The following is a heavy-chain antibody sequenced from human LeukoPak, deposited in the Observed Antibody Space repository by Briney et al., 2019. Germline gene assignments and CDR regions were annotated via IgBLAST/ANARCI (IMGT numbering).Heavy chain of an antibody. CDR1: GGSFSGYY. Sequence: PSETLSLTCAVYGGSFSGYYWSWIRQPPGKGLEWIGEINHSGSTNYNPSLKSRVTISVDTSKNQFSLKLSSVTAADTAVYYCARGTLRPPYYYYYGMDVWGQGTTVTVSS. V-gene: IGHV4-34*01. D-gene: IGHD4-17*01. CDR3: ARGTLRPPYYYYYGMDV. J-gene: IGHJ6*02. CDR2: INHSGST.